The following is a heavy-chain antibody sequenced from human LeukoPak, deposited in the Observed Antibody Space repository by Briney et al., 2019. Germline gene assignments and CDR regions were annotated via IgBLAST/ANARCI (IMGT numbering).Heavy chain of an antibody. D-gene: IGHD6-19*01. CDR2: ISISSNYV. CDR1: GFTFSSYS. V-gene: IGHV3-21*01. CDR3: AALIALAEIDH. Sequence: PGGSLRLSCAASGFTFSSYSMNWVRQAPGKGLEWVSSISISSNYVYYADSVKGRFTISRDNAKNSLYLQMSSLRAEDTAVYYCAALIALAEIDHWGQGTLVSVSS. J-gene: IGHJ4*02.